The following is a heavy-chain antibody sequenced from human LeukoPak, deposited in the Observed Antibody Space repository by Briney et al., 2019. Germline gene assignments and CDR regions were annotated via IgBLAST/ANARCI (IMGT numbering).Heavy chain of an antibody. J-gene: IGHJ4*02. V-gene: IGHV4-59*01. Sequence: SETLSLTCTVSGGSISSYYWSWIRQPPAKGLEWIGYIYYSGSTNYNPSLKSRVTISVDTSKNQFSLKLSSVPAADTAVYYCAREAAAGMTDYWGQGTLVTVSS. CDR3: AREAAAGMTDY. D-gene: IGHD6-13*01. CDR2: IYYSGST. CDR1: GGSISSYY.